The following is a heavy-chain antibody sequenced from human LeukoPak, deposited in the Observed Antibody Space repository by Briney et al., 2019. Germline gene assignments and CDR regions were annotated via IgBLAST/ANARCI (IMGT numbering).Heavy chain of an antibody. V-gene: IGHV1-18*01. CDR3: ARETYYYDSSGSSTRLTLDY. J-gene: IGHJ4*02. Sequence: ASVKVSCKASGYTFTSYGISWVRQAPGQGLEWMGWISAYNGNTNYAQKLQGRVTITRNTSISTAYMELRSLRSDDTAVYYCARETYYYDSSGSSTRLTLDYWGQGTLVTVSS. CDR1: GYTFTSYG. D-gene: IGHD3-22*01. CDR2: ISAYNGNT.